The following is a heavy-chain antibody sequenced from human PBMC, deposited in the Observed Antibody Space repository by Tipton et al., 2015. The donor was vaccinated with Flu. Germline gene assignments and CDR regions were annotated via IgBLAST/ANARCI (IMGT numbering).Heavy chain of an antibody. Sequence: TLSLTCAVYGGSFSAYYWSWIRQPPGKGLEWVGEINHSGTTNYNPSLTSRVTVSADTSKNQFSLRLSSVTAADTAVYYCAKVSSSWYEDSAFDIWGQGTMVTVSS. D-gene: IGHD6-13*01. CDR1: GGSFSAYY. CDR3: AKVSSSWYEDSAFDI. V-gene: IGHV4-34*01. CDR2: INHSGTT. J-gene: IGHJ3*02.